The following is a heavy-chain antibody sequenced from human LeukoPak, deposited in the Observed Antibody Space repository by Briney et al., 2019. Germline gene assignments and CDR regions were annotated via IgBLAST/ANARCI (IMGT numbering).Heavy chain of an antibody. D-gene: IGHD2-2*01. J-gene: IGHJ4*02. CDR2: ISYDGSNK. V-gene: IGHV3-30*18. CDR3: AKMGDCSSTSCYGFDY. CDR1: GFTFSSYG. Sequence: GGSLRLSCAASGFTFSSYGMHWVRQAPGKGLEWVAVISYDGSNKYYADSVKGRFTISRGNSKNTLYLQMNSLRAEDTAVYYCAKMGDCSSTSCYGFDYWGQGTLVTVSS.